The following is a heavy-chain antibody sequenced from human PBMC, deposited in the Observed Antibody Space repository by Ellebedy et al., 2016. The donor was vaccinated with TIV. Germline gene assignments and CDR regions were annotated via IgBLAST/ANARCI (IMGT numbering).Heavy chain of an antibody. Sequence: GESLKISCAASGLTFSSHAMSWVRQAPGKGLEWVSSISGSGDNTYYADSVKGRFTISRDNSNNTLYLQMNSLRAEDTAVYYCARGLISGYYAGHAFDIWGQGTMVTVSS. CDR2: ISGSGDNT. D-gene: IGHD3-22*01. CDR1: GLTFSSHA. J-gene: IGHJ3*02. V-gene: IGHV3-23*01. CDR3: ARGLISGYYAGHAFDI.